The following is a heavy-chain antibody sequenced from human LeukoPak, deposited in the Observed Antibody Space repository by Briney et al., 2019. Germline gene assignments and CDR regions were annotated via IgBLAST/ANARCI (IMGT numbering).Heavy chain of an antibody. J-gene: IGHJ3*02. CDR2: VSSIGGST. D-gene: IGHD2-8*01. V-gene: IGHV3-64D*09. Sequence: GGSLRLYCSASGFTFSSYVMFWVRQAPGKGLEYVSAVSSIGGSTYDADSVKGRFTISRDNSKNTLYLQMISLRPEDTAVYYCVKEGNGAFDIWGQGTMVTVSS. CDR1: GFTFSSYV. CDR3: VKEGNGAFDI.